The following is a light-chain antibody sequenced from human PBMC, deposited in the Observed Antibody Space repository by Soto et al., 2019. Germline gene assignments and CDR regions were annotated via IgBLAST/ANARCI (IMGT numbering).Light chain of an antibody. CDR1: SSDVGSYNL. CDR2: EGS. Sequence: QSALTQPASVSGSPGQSITISCTGTSSDVGSYNLVSWYQQYPGKAPKLMIYEGSKRPSGVSNRFSGSKSGNTASLTISGLQAEDDADYYCCSYAGSNTLVFGGGTKLTVL. V-gene: IGLV2-23*01. J-gene: IGLJ2*01. CDR3: CSYAGSNTLV.